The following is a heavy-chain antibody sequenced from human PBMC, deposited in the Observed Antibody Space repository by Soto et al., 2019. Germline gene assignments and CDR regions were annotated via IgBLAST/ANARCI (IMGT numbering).Heavy chain of an antibody. D-gene: IGHD4-4*01. J-gene: IGHJ4*02. CDR1: GFTGPSNA. Sequence: EVKLLESGGGLVQPGGSLSLSCGVPGFTGPSNAVSWFRQAPGRGLEWVSAISPNGQGIWYADSVKGRFTISRDISRNTVFLQMDSLRAEDTAVYYCAKDRQYPRDYFHYWGQGTLVTVSS. V-gene: IGHV3-23*01. CDR3: AKDRQYPRDYFHY. CDR2: ISPNGQGI.